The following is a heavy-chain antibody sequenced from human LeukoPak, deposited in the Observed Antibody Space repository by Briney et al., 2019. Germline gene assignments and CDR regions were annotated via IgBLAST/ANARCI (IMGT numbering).Heavy chain of an antibody. CDR1: GFTFSSYS. V-gene: IGHV3-21*01. D-gene: IGHD4-17*01. J-gene: IGHJ4*02. Sequence: GGSLRLSCAASGFTFSSYSMNWVRQAPGKGLEWVSSISSSSSYIYYADSVKGRFTISRDNAKNSLYLQMNSLRAEDTAVYYCATLPTTVTGDFDYWGQGTLVTVPS. CDR3: ATLPTTVTGDFDY. CDR2: ISSSSSYI.